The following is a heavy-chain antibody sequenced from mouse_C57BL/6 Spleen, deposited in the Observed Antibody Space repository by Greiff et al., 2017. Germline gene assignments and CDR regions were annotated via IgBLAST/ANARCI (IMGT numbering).Heavy chain of an antibody. CDR1: GFNIKDYY. CDR3: TPYYYGSSYQFAY. D-gene: IGHD1-1*01. CDR2: IDPEDGDT. V-gene: IGHV14-1*01. Sequence: VQLQQSGAELVRPGASVKLSCTASGFNIKDYYMHWVRQRPEQGLEWIGRIDPEDGDTEYAPKFQGKATMTADTSSNTAYLQLSSLTSEDTAVYYCTPYYYGSSYQFAYWGQGTLVTVAA. J-gene: IGHJ3*01.